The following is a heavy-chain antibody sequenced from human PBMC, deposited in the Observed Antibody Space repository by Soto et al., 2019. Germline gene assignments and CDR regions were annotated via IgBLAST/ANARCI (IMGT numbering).Heavy chain of an antibody. CDR1: GFSFSSDS. D-gene: IGHD1-7*01. CDR2: ISSSGSFK. J-gene: IGHJ4*02. V-gene: IGHV3-21*01. Sequence: GGSLRLSCAASGFSFSSDSMGWVRQAPGKGLEWVSSISSSGSFKNYADSVKGRFTISRDNAKNSLYLQMSGLKDEDTAVYYCARDPPTGTTLDWADSWGQGTLVTVSS. CDR3: ARDPPTGTTLDWADS.